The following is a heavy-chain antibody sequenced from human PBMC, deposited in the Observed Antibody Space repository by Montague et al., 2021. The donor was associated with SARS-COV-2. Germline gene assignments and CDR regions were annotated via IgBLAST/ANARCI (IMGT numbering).Heavy chain of an antibody. Sequence: SEILSLTCAVHGGSFSTYSWNWIRQPPGKGLEWIGEIHHGGSTNYNPSLKSRVTISADTSKNQFSLKLTSVAAADTAVYYCARLGDGVEPSPFLGLGPFYYYYYIDIWGKGTAVTVSS. CDR2: IHHGGST. CDR1: GGSFSTYS. V-gene: IGHV4-34*01. D-gene: IGHD1-1*01. J-gene: IGHJ6*03. CDR3: ARLGDGVEPSPFLGLGPFYYYYYIDI.